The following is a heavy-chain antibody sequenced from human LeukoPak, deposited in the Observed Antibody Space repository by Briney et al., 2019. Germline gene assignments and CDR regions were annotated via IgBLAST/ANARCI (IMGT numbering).Heavy chain of an antibody. D-gene: IGHD6-19*01. CDR2: ISGSGGST. J-gene: IGHJ3*02. V-gene: IGHV3-23*01. Sequence: GGSLRLSCAASGLTFSSYAMSWVRRAPGKGLEWVSAISGSGGSTYYADSVKGRFTISRDNSKNTLYLQMNSLRAEDTAVYYCAAQWLLHGAFDIWGQGTMVTVSS. CDR1: GLTFSSYA. CDR3: AAQWLLHGAFDI.